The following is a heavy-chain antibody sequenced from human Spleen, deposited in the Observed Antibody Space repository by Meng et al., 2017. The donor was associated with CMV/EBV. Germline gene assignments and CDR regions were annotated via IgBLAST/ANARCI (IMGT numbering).Heavy chain of an antibody. V-gene: IGHV3-66*02. CDR3: ARELVVVAARMDV. D-gene: IGHD2-15*01. CDR1: GYSFGNYA. CDR2: IYSGGST. Sequence: GESLKISCVGSGYSFGNYAMHWVRQAPGKGLEWVSVIYSGGSTYYADSVKGRFTISRDNSKNTLYLQMNSLRAEDTAVYYCARELVVVAARMDVWGQGTTVTVSS. J-gene: IGHJ6*02.